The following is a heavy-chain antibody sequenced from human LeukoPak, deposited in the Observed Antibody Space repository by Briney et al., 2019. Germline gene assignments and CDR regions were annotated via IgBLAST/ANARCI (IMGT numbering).Heavy chain of an antibody. CDR2: IRYDGSNK. D-gene: IGHD3-22*01. Sequence: GGSLRLSCAASGFTFSSHGMHWVRQAPGKGLEWVAFIRYDGSNKYYADSVKDRFTISRDNSKNTLYLQMSRLRAEDTAVYYCAKDRPNYHESNGHYYRRDGDYWGQGTLVTVSS. CDR3: AKDRPNYHESNGHYYRRDGDY. J-gene: IGHJ4*02. V-gene: IGHV3-30*02. CDR1: GFTFSSHG.